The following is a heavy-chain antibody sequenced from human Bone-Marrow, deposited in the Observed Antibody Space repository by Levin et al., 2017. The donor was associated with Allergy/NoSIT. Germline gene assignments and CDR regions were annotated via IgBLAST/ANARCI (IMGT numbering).Heavy chain of an antibody. CDR3: ARVLAGFDGSAMAYDY. CDR1: GASIRSGAYY. D-gene: IGHD3-10*01. V-gene: IGHV4-31*03. CDR2: IYYNGST. J-gene: IGHJ4*02. Sequence: SETLSLTCTVSGASIRSGAYYWSWARQPPGPGLEWIGYIYYNGSTYFNPSLKSRVSISVDTSKNQFSLKLSSVTAADTADYYCARVLAGFDGSAMAYDYWGRGSLVTVSS.